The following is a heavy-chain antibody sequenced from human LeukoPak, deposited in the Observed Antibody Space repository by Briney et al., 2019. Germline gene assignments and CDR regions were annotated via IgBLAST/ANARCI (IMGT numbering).Heavy chain of an antibody. CDR1: GYTVSSYD. CDR2: INPNSGGT. J-gene: IGHJ4*02. V-gene: IGHV1-2*02. CDR3: ARDLATVATPYFDY. D-gene: IGHD4-23*01. Sequence: ASVKVSCKASGYTVSSYDINWVRQATGQGLEWMGWINPNSGGTNYAQKFQGRVSVTRDTSMSTVYMELSRLRYDDTAVCYCARDLATVATPYFDYWGQATLVTVSS.